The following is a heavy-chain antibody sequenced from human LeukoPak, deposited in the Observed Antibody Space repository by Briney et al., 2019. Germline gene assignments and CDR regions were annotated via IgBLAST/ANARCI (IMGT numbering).Heavy chain of an antibody. CDR2: IYTSGST. J-gene: IGHJ4*02. CDR3: ARQHHYYSDY. CDR1: GGSISSYY. Sequence: SETLSLTCTVSGGSISSYYWSWIRQPPGKGLEWIGYIYTSGSTNYNPSLKSRVTISVDTSKNQFSLKLSSVTAADTAVYYCARQHHYYSDYWGQGTLVTVSS. V-gene: IGHV4-4*09.